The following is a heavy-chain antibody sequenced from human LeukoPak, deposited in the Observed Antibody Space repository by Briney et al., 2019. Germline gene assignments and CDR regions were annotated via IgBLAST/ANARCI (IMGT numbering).Heavy chain of an antibody. D-gene: IGHD1-26*01. CDR2: ISWNSGSI. CDR1: GFTFDDYA. J-gene: IGHJ4*02. Sequence: PGGSLRLSCAASGFTFDDYAMHWVRQAPGKGLEWVSGISWNSGSIGYADSVKGRFTISRDNAENSLYLQMNSLRAEDTALYYCAKDSTRELPPEFFDYWGQGTLVTVSS. CDR3: AKDSTRELPPEFFDY. V-gene: IGHV3-9*01.